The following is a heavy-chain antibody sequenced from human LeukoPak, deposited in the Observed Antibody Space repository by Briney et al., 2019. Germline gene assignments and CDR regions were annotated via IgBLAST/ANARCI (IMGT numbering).Heavy chain of an antibody. V-gene: IGHV1-69*04. CDR1: GYTFTSYG. J-gene: IGHJ4*02. CDR2: IIPILGIA. CDR3: ASAPTVVTPFDY. Sequence: SVKVSCKASGYTFTSYGISWVRQAPGQGLEWMGRIIPILGIANYAQKFQGRVTITADKSTSTACMELSSLRSEDTAVYYCASAPTVVTPFDYWGQGTLVTVSS. D-gene: IGHD4-23*01.